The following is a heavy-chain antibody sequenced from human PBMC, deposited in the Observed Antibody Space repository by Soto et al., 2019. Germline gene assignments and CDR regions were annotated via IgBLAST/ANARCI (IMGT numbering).Heavy chain of an antibody. V-gene: IGHV1-69*01. CDR2: IIPFFGSP. CDR1: ADTFNNYA. Sequence: QVQLVQSGAEVKKPGSSVTVSCKASADTFNNYAIAWVRQAPGQGLEWMGGIIPFFGSPKYSQKFQNSVTITVEESTSTSYMNLTGLTSDDTAVYYCARAIVPRFNWFDPWGQGNLVTVSS. J-gene: IGHJ5*02. D-gene: IGHD1-26*01. CDR3: ARAIVPRFNWFDP.